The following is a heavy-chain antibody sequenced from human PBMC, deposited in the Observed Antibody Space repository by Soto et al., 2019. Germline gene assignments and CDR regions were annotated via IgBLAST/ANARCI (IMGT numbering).Heavy chain of an antibody. D-gene: IGHD3-22*01. Sequence: KTSETLSLTCTVSGGSISSSSYYWGWIRQPPGKGLEWIGSIYYSGSTYYNPSLKSRVTISVDTSKNQFSLKLSSVTAADTAVYYCARLQYYYDSTALHRKLDGMDVWGQGTTVTVSS. CDR2: IYYSGST. V-gene: IGHV4-39*01. CDR3: ARLQYYYDSTALHRKLDGMDV. J-gene: IGHJ6*02. CDR1: GGSISSSSYY.